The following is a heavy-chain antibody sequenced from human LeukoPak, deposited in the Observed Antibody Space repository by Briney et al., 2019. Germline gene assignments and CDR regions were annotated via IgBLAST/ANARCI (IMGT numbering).Heavy chain of an antibody. D-gene: IGHD3-10*01. Sequence: SETLDFNCTVRGGCIKSYSWNWIQQPTGKGLEWIGYVYYSGTTNFNPSLKSRVAISVDTSKNQFSLKLSSVTAADAAVYYCGRNLGSGSDHWGQGTLVTVSS. J-gene: IGHJ4*02. V-gene: IGHV4-59*01. CDR1: GGCIKSYS. CDR3: GRNLGSGSDH. CDR2: VYYSGTT.